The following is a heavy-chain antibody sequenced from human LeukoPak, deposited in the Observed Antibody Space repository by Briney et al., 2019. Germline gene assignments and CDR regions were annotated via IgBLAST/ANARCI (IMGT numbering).Heavy chain of an antibody. CDR2: INPSGGST. CDR3: AREVNSSPAGY. D-gene: IGHD2/OR15-2a*01. Sequence: ASVKVSCKAFGYTFSSYYMHWVRQDPGQGLEWMGIINPSGGSTSYAQKFQGRVTMTRDTSTSTVYMELSSLRSEDTAVYYCAREVNSSPAGYWGQGTLVTVSS. CDR1: GYTFSSYY. J-gene: IGHJ4*02. V-gene: IGHV1-46*01.